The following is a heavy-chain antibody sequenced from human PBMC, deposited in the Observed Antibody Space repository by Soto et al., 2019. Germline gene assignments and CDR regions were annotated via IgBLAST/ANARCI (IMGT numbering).Heavy chain of an antibody. V-gene: IGHV4-30-4*01. D-gene: IGHD3-22*01. CDR2: IYYSGST. Sequence: TSETLSLTCTVSGGSISNGNYYWSWIRQPPGKSLEWIGHIYYSGSTYYHPSLKSRVSLSLDTSKNQFSLRLSSVTAADTAVFYCARGGSYYYDRSGSTPVDYWGQGTLVTVSS. CDR3: ARGGSYYYDRSGSTPVDY. J-gene: IGHJ4*02. CDR1: GGSISNGNYY.